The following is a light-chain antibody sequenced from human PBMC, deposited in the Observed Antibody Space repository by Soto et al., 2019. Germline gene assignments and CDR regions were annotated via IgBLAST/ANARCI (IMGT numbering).Light chain of an antibody. CDR3: QQYGSSPSIT. J-gene: IGKJ5*01. V-gene: IGKV3-20*01. CDR1: QSVSSNS. Sequence: EIVLTQSPDTLSWSPGERATLSCGASQSVSSNSLAWYQQKVGQSPRLLIYGASSRATGIPDRISGSGSGTDFTLTISRLEPEDFAVYYCQQYGSSPSITFGQGTRLEIK. CDR2: GAS.